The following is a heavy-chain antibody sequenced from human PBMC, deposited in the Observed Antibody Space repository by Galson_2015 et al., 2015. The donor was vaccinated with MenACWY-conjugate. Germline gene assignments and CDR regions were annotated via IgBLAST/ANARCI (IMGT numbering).Heavy chain of an antibody. J-gene: IGHJ4*02. D-gene: IGHD3-9*01. CDR1: GFPFSSYA. CDR2: ISDSGRTT. V-gene: IGHV3-23*01. CDR3: AKDLVKNYEMMTGYYSD. Sequence: SLRLSCAVSGFPFSSYAMTWVRQAPGKGLEWVSTISDSGRTTYYADSVQGRFTISRDNSKNKVFLQMNSLRAEDAAAYYCAKDLVKNYEMMTGYYSDWGQGTLLTVSS.